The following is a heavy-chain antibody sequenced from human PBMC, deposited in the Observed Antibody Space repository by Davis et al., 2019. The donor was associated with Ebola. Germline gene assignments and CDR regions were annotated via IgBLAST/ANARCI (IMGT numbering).Heavy chain of an antibody. CDR3: TRFFRGITIFGVVIFDS. CDR1: GFTFGDYA. Sequence: GGSLRLSCTASGFTFGDYAMSWFRQAPGKGLEWVGFIRSKGYGGTTEYTASVKGRFTISRDDSKTIAYLQMNSLKTEDTAVYYCTRFFRGITIFGVVIFDSWGQGTLVTVSS. CDR2: IRSKGYGGTT. D-gene: IGHD3-3*01. V-gene: IGHV3-49*01. J-gene: IGHJ5*01.